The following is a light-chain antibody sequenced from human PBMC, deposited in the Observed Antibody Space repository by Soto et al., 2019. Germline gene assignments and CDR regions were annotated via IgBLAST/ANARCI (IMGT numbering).Light chain of an antibody. Sequence: DIHMTQSPSSLSASVVDIVTITCRASQSISSYLNWYQQKPGKAPKLLIYAASSLQGGVPSRFSGSGSGTDFTLTISSLQPEDFATYYCQQSYSTPWTFGQGAKVDI. CDR2: AAS. V-gene: IGKV1-39*01. CDR3: QQSYSTPWT. CDR1: QSISSY. J-gene: IGKJ1*01.